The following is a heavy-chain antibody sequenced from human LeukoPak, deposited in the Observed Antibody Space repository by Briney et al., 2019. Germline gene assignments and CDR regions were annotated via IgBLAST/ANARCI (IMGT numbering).Heavy chain of an antibody. CDR3: ARSGYDYVRVDY. V-gene: IGHV4-59*08. Sequence: SETLSLTCTVSGGSISSYYWSWIRQPPGKGLEWIGYIYYSGSTNYNPSLKSRVTISVDTSKNQFSLKLSSVTAADTAVYYCARSGYDYVRVDYWGQGTLVTVSS. CDR2: IYYSGST. CDR1: GGSISSYY. J-gene: IGHJ4*02. D-gene: IGHD5-12*01.